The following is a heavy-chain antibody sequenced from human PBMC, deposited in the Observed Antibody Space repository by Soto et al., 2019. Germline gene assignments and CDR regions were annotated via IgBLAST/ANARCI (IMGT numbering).Heavy chain of an antibody. J-gene: IGHJ4*02. D-gene: IGHD2-8*02. CDR1: GYSFTGYY. V-gene: IGHV1-2*02. CDR3: ARGDYGTGGYPFPYVDY. Sequence: HEHLVQSGAEVKRPGASLKVSCKASGYSFTGYYIHWVRQAPGQGLEWMGWINPDSGATNYAQNCQGMVTLTGDASISPASMDLTSLTSDATAVYYCARGDYGTGGYPFPYVDYWGQGTLVIVSS. CDR2: INPDSGAT.